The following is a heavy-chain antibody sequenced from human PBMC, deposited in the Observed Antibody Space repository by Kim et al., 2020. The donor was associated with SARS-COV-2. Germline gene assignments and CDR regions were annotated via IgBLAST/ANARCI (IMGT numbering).Heavy chain of an antibody. CDR1: GYSISSGYY. CDR3: ARVAQEGGDPDY. Sequence: SETLSLTCTVSGYSISSGYYWGWIRQPPGKGLEWIGSIYHSGSTYYNPSLKSRVTISVDTSKNQFSLKLSSVTAADTAVYYCARVAQEGGDPDYWGQGTLVTVSS. CDR2: IYHSGST. J-gene: IGHJ4*02. D-gene: IGHD3-16*01. V-gene: IGHV4-38-2*02.